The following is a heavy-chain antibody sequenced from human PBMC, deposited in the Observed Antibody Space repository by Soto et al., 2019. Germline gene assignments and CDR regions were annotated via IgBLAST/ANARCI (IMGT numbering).Heavy chain of an antibody. CDR1: GFTFSRHT. J-gene: IGHJ4*02. V-gene: IGHV3-30-3*01. Sequence: QVQLVEAGGGVVQPGRALRLSCAASGFTFSRHTMHSVRQAPGRGLEWVAAISDDGSNTYNPDSVKGRFTIPRDNSKNTLYMQMNSTTSEHTAVNHCAREVYYYFWSGFDSHRYYCDDWGQGTLVTVSS. CDR2: ISDDGSNT. CDR3: AREVYYYFWSGFDSHRYYCDD. D-gene: IGHD3-3*01.